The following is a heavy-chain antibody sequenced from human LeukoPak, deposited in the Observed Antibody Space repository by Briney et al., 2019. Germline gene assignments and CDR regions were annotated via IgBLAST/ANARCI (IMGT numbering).Heavy chain of an antibody. J-gene: IGHJ4*02. CDR3: ARSPGYSYSDAFDY. D-gene: IGHD5-18*01. Sequence: SGGSLRLSCAASGFTVSSNYMSWVRQAPGKGLEWVSVIYSGGSTNYADSVKGRFTISRDDSKNTLYLQMNSLRAEDTAVYYCARSPGYSYSDAFDYWGQGTLVTVSS. CDR2: IYSGGST. CDR1: GFTVSSNY. V-gene: IGHV3-53*01.